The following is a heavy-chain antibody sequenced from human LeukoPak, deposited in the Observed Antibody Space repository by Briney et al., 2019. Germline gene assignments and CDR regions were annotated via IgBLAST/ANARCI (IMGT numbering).Heavy chain of an antibody. V-gene: IGHV3-21*01. CDR1: GFTLSSYS. J-gene: IGHJ6*02. D-gene: IGHD3-3*01. CDR2: ISSSSSYI. CDR3: ARDHGNDFWSGYLKHYYYYGMDV. Sequence: GGSLRLSCAPSGFTLSSYSMNWVRQAPGKGLEWVSSISSSSSYIYYADSVKGRFTISRDNAKNSLYLQMNSLRAEDTAVYYCARDHGNDFWSGYLKHYYYYGMDVWGQGTTVTVSS.